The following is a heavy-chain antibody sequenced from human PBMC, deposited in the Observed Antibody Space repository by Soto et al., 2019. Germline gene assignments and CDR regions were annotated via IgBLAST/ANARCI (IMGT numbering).Heavy chain of an antibody. D-gene: IGHD6-25*01. V-gene: IGHV3-23*01. CDR3: AKFFVETGGSSGWPWSFHF. Sequence: GESLKISCAASGVTFSSYAMSWVRQAPGKGLEWVSAISGTGGTTYYADSVKGRFTISRDNSRNTLQLQMNSLRAEDTAIYYCAKFFVETGGSSGWPWSFHFWGQGTLVTVSS. CDR1: GVTFSSYA. J-gene: IGHJ4*02. CDR2: ISGTGGTT.